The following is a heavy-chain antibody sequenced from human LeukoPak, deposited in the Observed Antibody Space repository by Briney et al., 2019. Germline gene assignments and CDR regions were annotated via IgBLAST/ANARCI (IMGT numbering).Heavy chain of an antibody. J-gene: IGHJ3*02. V-gene: IGHV1-69*13. CDR1: GGTFSSYA. CDR2: IIPNFGTA. CDR3: AREGGAYCGGDCYADAFDI. Sequence: ASVKVSCKASGGTFSSYAISWVRQAPGQGLEWMGGIIPNFGTANYAQKFQGRVTITADESTSTAYMELSSLRSEDTAVYYCAREGGAYCGGDCYADAFDIWGQGTMVTVSS. D-gene: IGHD2-21*02.